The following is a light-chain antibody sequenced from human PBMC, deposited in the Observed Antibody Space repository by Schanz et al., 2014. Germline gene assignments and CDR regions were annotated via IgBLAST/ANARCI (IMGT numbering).Light chain of an antibody. V-gene: IGKV3-11*01. CDR1: QSVTDNY. J-gene: IGKJ1*01. CDR2: GAS. CDR3: QQRKNWPLT. Sequence: EIVLTQSPGTLSLSPGERAALSCRASQSVTDNYLAWYQQKPGQAPRLLIYGASNRATGIPARFSGSGSGTDFTLTISSLEPEDFAVYYCQQRKNWPLTFGQGTKVEIK.